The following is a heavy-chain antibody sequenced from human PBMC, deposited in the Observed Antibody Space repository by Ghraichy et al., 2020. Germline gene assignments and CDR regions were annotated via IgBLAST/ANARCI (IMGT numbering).Heavy chain of an antibody. CDR1: GFTFSSYT. CDR2: ISSNSAYI. Sequence: GGSLRLSCAASGFTFSSYTINWVRQAPGKGLEWVSSISSNSAYIYSADSVRGRFTISRDNAENSLYLQMNSLRAEDTAVYYCASEGGRGSSASDYMDVWGKGTTVTVSS. D-gene: IGHD6-6*01. V-gene: IGHV3-21*01. CDR3: ASEGGRGSSASDYMDV. J-gene: IGHJ6*03.